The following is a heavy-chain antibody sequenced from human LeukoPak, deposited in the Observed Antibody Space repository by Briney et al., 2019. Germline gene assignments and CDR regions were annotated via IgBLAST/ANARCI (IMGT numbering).Heavy chain of an antibody. CDR1: GYTFTSYD. J-gene: IGHJ4*02. Sequence: GASVKVSCKASGYTFTSYDINWVRQATVQGLEWMGWMNPNSGNTGYAQKFQGRVTMTRNTSISTAYMELSSLRSEDTAVYYCARGLVWRWLQFGAFDYWGQGTLVTVSS. D-gene: IGHD5-24*01. CDR3: ARGLVWRWLQFGAFDY. V-gene: IGHV1-8*01. CDR2: MNPNSGNT.